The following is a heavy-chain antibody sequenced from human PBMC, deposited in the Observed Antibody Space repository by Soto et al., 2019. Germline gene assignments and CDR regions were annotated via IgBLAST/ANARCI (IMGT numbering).Heavy chain of an antibody. CDR1: GFTFSSSA. J-gene: IGHJ4*02. D-gene: IGHD6-13*01. CDR2: ISDSGGNT. CDR3: AKSALAAAGTGPFDY. V-gene: IGHV3-23*01. Sequence: GGSLRLSCAASGFTFSSSAMSWVRQAPGKGLEWVSTISDSGGNTNYADSVKGRFSISRDNSMNTLYLQMNSLGAEDTAVYYCAKSALAAAGTGPFDYWGQGTLVTVSS.